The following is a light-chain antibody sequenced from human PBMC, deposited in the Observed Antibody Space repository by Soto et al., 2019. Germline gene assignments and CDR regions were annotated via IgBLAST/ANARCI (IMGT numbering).Light chain of an antibody. Sequence: DIQMTHTTSTLSASVVDRVSITCRASQSISSYLNWYQQKPGKAPKLLIYAASSLQSGVPSRFSGSGSGTDFTLTISSLQPEDFATYYCQQSYSTPPVFGPGTKVDIK. CDR1: QSISSY. CDR2: AAS. J-gene: IGKJ3*01. CDR3: QQSYSTPPV. V-gene: IGKV1-39*01.